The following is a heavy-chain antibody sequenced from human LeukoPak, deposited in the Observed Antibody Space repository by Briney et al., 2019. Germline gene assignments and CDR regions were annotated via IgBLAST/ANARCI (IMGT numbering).Heavy chain of an antibody. Sequence: ASVKVSCKASGGTFSSYAISWVRQAPGQGLEWMGGIIPIFGTANYAQKFQGRVTIIADESTSTAYMELSSLRSEDTAVYYCARVSIAARSPYYYGMDVWGQGTTVTVSS. D-gene: IGHD6-6*01. J-gene: IGHJ6*02. CDR1: GGTFSSYA. V-gene: IGHV1-69*13. CDR3: ARVSIAARSPYYYGMDV. CDR2: IIPIFGTA.